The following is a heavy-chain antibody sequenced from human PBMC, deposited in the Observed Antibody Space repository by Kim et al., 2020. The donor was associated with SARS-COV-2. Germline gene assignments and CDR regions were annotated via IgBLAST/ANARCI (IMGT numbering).Heavy chain of an antibody. V-gene: IGHV1-3*01. CDR1: GYTFTSYA. D-gene: IGHD2-15*01. CDR3: ARRIPNYYYYYGMDV. J-gene: IGHJ6*02. Sequence: ASVKVSCKASGYTFTSYAMHWVRQAPGQRLEWMGWINAGNGNTKYSQKFQGRVTITRDTSASTAYMELSSLRSEDTAVYYCARRIPNYYYYYGMDVWGQGTTVTVSS. CDR2: INAGNGNT.